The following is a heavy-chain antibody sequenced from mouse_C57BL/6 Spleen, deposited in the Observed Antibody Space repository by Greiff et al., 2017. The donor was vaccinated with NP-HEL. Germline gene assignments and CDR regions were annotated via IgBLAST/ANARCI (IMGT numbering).Heavy chain of an antibody. D-gene: IGHD2-4*01. CDR3: ARGLRGGAWFAY. J-gene: IGHJ3*01. Sequence: VQLQQSGAELVKPGASVKMSCKASGYTFTSYWITWVKQRPGQGLEWIGDIYPGSGSTNYNEKFKSKATLTVDTSSSTAYMQLSSLTSEDSAVYYCARGLRGGAWFAYWGQGTLVTVSA. CDR2: IYPGSGST. V-gene: IGHV1-55*01. CDR1: GYTFTSYW.